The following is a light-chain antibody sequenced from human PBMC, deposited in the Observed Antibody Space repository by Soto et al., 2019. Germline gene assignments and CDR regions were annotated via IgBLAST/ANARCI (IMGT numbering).Light chain of an antibody. CDR3: SSYTSTNTVI. CDR1: ISDIGAYKY. Sequence: QYALTQPASVSGSPGQSITISCTGVISDIGAYKYVAWYQQHPDKAPKLMIYDVTYRPSGVSNRCSGSKSSNTASLTISELQAEDEADYYCSSYTSTNTVIFGGGTKLTVL. CDR2: DVT. V-gene: IGLV2-14*01. J-gene: IGLJ2*01.